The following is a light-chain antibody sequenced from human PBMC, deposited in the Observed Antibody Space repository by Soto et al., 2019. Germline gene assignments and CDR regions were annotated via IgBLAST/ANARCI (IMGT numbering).Light chain of an antibody. CDR3: TSYIGTDLLV. Sequence: QSVLTQPPSVSGAPGQRVTISCTGSSSNIGAGYDVHWYQQLPGTAPKLLIYGNSNRPSGVPDRFSGSKSGTSASLAITGLQAEDEADYYCTSYIGTDLLVFGGGTKLTVL. J-gene: IGLJ2*01. V-gene: IGLV1-40*01. CDR2: GNS. CDR1: SSNIGAGYD.